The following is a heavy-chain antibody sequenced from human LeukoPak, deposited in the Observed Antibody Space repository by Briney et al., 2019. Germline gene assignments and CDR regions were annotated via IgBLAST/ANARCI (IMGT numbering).Heavy chain of an antibody. CDR3: ARDPNYYDSSGPDAFDI. J-gene: IGHJ3*02. CDR2: IYYSGST. Sequence: PSETLSLTCTVSGGSISSYYWSWIRQPPGRGLEWIGYIYYSGSTNYNPSLKSRVTISVDTSKNQFSLKLSSVTAADTAMYYCARDPNYYDSSGPDAFDIWGQGTMVTVSS. V-gene: IGHV4-59*01. CDR1: GGSISSYY. D-gene: IGHD3-22*01.